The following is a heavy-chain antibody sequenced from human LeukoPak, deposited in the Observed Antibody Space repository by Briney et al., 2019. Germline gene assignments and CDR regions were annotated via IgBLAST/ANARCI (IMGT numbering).Heavy chain of an antibody. J-gene: IGHJ4*02. CDR2: ISSSGSSI. V-gene: IGHV3-11*04. Sequence: GGSLRLSCAASGFTFSDYYMSWIRQAPGKGLEWVSYISSSGSSIYSADSVKGRFTISRDNAKNSLYLQMNSLRAEDTAVHYCARVGRYSSSSGDYWGQGTLVTVSS. CDR1: GFTFSDYY. D-gene: IGHD6-6*01. CDR3: ARVGRYSSSSGDY.